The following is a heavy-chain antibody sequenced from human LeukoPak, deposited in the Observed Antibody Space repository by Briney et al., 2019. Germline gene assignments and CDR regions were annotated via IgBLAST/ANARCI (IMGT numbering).Heavy chain of an antibody. CDR3: ASILRYSGHYYYMDV. J-gene: IGHJ6*03. CDR2: INHSGST. D-gene: IGHD1-1*01. Sequence: PSETLSLTCAVYGGSFSGYYWSWIRQPPGKRLEWIGEINHSGSTNYNPSLKSRVTISVDTSKNQFSLKLSSVTAADTAVYYCASILRYSGHYYYMDVWGKGTTVTVSS. V-gene: IGHV4-34*01. CDR1: GGSFSGYY.